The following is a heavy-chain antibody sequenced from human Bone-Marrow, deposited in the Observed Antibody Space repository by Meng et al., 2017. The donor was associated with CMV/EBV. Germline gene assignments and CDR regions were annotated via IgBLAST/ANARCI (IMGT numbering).Heavy chain of an antibody. V-gene: IGHV3-21*01. CDR1: GFTFDDYA. D-gene: IGHD6-6*01. Sequence: GESLKISCAASGFTFDDYAMHWVRQAPGKGLEWVSGISSSSSYIYYADSVKGRFTISRDNAKNSLYLQMNSLRAEDTAVYYCARDCYSSSSLFDYWGQGTLVPSPQ. CDR2: ISSSSSYI. J-gene: IGHJ4*02. CDR3: ARDCYSSSSLFDY.